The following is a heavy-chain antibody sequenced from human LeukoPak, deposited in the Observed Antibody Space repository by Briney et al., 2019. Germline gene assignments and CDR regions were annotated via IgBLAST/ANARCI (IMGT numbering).Heavy chain of an antibody. V-gene: IGHV5-51*01. D-gene: IGHD1-14*01. CDR3: ARHRATGTWSDFDY. CDR1: GYTFTHNR. Sequence: GESLKISCKVSGYTFTHNRIGWVRQKPGRGLEWLGVIFPADSNTAYNSSFRGQVTISVDKSIDTAYLQWGSLKASDSAIYYCARHRATGTWSDFDYWGQGTVVTVSS. CDR2: IFPADSNT. J-gene: IGHJ4*02.